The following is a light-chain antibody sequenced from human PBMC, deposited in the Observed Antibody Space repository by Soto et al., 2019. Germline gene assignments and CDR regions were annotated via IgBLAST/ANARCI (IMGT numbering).Light chain of an antibody. Sequence: QSALTQPASVSGSPGQSITVSCTGPTSDVGGYDYVAWYQQHTGKAPKLMIYDVSSRPSGVSNRFSGSKSGHTASLTISGLEAEDEVDYYCISYLVLSTLSGVFGTGTKLTVL. CDR2: DVS. CDR1: TSDVGGYDY. V-gene: IGLV2-14*01. J-gene: IGLJ1*01. CDR3: ISYLVLSTLSGV.